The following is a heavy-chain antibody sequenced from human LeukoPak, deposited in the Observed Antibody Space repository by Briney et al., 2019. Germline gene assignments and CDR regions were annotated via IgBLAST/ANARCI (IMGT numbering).Heavy chain of an antibody. CDR3: ARVGGSGSYEFDY. V-gene: IGHV4-59*01. CDR1: GGSISSYY. Sequence: PSETPSLTCTVSGGSISSYYWSWIRQPPGKGLEWIGYIYYSGSTNYNPSLKSRVTISVDTSKNQFSLKLSSVTAADTAVYYCARVGGSGSYEFDYWGQGTLVTVSS. J-gene: IGHJ4*02. CDR2: IYYSGST. D-gene: IGHD3-10*01.